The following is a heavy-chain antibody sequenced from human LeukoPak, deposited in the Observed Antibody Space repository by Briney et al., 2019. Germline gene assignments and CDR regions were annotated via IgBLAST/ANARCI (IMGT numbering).Heavy chain of an antibody. CDR3: ARDDSPSLYYYILTGYYLGSGDHNGGSAFDI. CDR1: GYTFTSYG. D-gene: IGHD3-9*01. Sequence: ASVKVSCKASGYTFTSYGISWVRQAPGQGLEWMGWISAYNGNTNYAQKLQGRVTMTTDTSTSTAYMELRSLRSDDTAVYYCARDDSPSLYYYILTGYYLGSGDHNGGSAFDIWGQGTMVTVSS. CDR2: ISAYNGNT. J-gene: IGHJ3*02. V-gene: IGHV1-18*01.